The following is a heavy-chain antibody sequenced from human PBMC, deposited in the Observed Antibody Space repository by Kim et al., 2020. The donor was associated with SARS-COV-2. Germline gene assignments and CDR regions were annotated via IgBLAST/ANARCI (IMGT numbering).Heavy chain of an antibody. Sequence: SKKFPGRVTITRDTSASTAYMELSSLRSEDTAVYYCARGSDSSSWGWFDPWGQGTLVTVSS. V-gene: IGHV1-3*01. D-gene: IGHD6-13*01. CDR3: ARGSDSSSWGWFDP. J-gene: IGHJ5*02.